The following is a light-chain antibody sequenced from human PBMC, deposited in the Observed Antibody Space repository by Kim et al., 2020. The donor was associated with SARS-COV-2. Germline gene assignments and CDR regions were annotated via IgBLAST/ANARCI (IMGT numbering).Light chain of an antibody. CDR2: WAS. CDR1: QTVLYNSNNKNY. CDR3: QQYYSTPPS. J-gene: IGKJ2*03. V-gene: IGKV4-1*01. Sequence: RATRNCKSSQTVLYNSNNKNYLAWYQQKQGQAPKLLIYWASIRESGVSDRFSGSGSETDFTLTISSLQAEDVAVYYCQQYYSTPPSFGQGTKLEI.